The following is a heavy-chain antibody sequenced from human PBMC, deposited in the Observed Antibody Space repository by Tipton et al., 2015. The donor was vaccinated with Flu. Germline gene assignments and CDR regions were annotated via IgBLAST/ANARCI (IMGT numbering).Heavy chain of an antibody. CDR2: VHHSGSR. CDR3: ARRDYSNYVSDPKNWFDP. V-gene: IGHV4-39*02. J-gene: IGHJ5*02. D-gene: IGHD4-11*01. CDR1: GASISSGAYY. Sequence: TLSLTCTVSGASISSGAYYWGWIRQPPGRGLEWIGNVHHSGSRYYNASLKSRVSMSVDASKNHFSLKLNSVTAADTAVYFCARRDYSNYVSDPKNWFDPWGPGTLVTVSS.